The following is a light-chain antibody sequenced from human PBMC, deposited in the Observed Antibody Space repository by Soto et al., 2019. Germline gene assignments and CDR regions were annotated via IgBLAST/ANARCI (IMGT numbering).Light chain of an antibody. CDR3: QQLSTYPLT. Sequence: IVLTQSPGTLSLSPGERATLSCRASQSVSSSYLAWYQQKPGQAPRLLIYGASSRATGIPDRFSGSGSGTDFTLTISSLQPEDFATYYCQQLSTYPLTFGGGTKVDI. J-gene: IGKJ4*01. CDR1: QSVSSSY. CDR2: GAS. V-gene: IGKV3-20*01.